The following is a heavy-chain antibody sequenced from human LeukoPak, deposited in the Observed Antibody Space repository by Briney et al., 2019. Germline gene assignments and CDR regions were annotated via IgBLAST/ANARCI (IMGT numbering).Heavy chain of an antibody. J-gene: IGHJ4*02. CDR3: ARYSYGTLDY. V-gene: IGHV3-64*01. CDR1: GFTFSSYA. CDR2: ISSNGGST. Sequence: AGGSLRLSCAASGFTFSSYAMHWVRQAPGKGLEYVSAISSNGGSTYYANSVKGRFTISRGNSKNTLYLQMGSLRAEDMAVYYCARYSYGTLDYWGQGTLVTVSS. D-gene: IGHD5-18*01.